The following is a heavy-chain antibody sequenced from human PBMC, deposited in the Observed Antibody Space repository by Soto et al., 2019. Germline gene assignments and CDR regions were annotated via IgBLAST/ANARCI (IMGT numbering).Heavy chain of an antibody. V-gene: IGHV2-5*02. CDR3: AHDVVVVSASPAEYFQH. D-gene: IGHD2-15*01. CDR1: GFSLSTSGVG. J-gene: IGHJ1*01. CDR2: IYWDDDK. Sequence: QITLKESGPTLVKPTQTLTLTCTFSGFSLSTSGVGVGWIRQPPGKALEWLALIYWDDDKRYSTSLKSRVAITKDTSKNQVVLTMTNMDPVDTATYYCAHDVVVVSASPAEYFQHWGQGTLVTVSS.